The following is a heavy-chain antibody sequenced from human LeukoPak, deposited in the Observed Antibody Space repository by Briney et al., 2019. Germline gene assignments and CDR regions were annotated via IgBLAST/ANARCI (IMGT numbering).Heavy chain of an antibody. D-gene: IGHD2-15*01. CDR2: ISGSGGST. J-gene: IGHJ5*02. CDR3: AKEYCSGGSCYSNWFDP. V-gene: IGHV3-23*01. Sequence: GGSLRLSCAASGFTFSSYAMSWVRQAPGKGLEWVSAISGSGGSTYYADSVKGRFTISRDNSKNTLYLQMNSLRAEDTAVYYCAKEYCSGGSCYSNWFDPWGQGTLSPSPQ. CDR1: GFTFSSYA.